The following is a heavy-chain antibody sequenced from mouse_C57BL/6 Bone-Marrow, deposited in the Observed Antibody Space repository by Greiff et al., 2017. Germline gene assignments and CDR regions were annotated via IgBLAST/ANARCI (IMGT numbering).Heavy chain of an antibody. J-gene: IGHJ3*01. Sequence: EVKLVESGPGLVKPSQSLSLTCSVTGYSITSGYYWNWIRQFPGNKLEWMGYISYDGSNNYNPSLKNRISITRDTSKNQFFLKLNSVTTEDTATYYCALYYDYDVAYWGQGTLVTVSA. V-gene: IGHV3-6*01. CDR1: GYSITSGYY. D-gene: IGHD2-4*01. CDR2: ISYDGSN. CDR3: ALYYDYDVAY.